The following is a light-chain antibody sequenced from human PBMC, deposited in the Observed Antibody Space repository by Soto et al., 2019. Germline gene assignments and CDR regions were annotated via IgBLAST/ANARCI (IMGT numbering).Light chain of an antibody. J-gene: IGLJ2*01. CDR2: ENN. V-gene: IGLV1-51*02. Sequence: QSALTQPPSVSAAPGQKVTISCSGSSSNIGNNYVSWYQQLPGTAPKLLIYENNKRPSGIPDRFSGSKSGTSATLGITGLQTGDEADYYCGTWDSSLSAPLFGGGIKLTVL. CDR1: SSNIGNNY. CDR3: GTWDSSLSAPL.